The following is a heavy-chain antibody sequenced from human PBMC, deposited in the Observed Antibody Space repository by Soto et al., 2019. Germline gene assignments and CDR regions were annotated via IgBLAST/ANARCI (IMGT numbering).Heavy chain of an antibody. CDR1: GFAFISYS. CDR2: ISSSSYI. J-gene: IGHJ6*02. Sequence: SWGSLRLSCAASGFAFISYSINSFRQAPVKGLEWVSSISSSSYIYYADSVKGRFTISRDNAKNSLYLQMNSLRAEDTAVYYCARVAYDSSGGMDVWGQGTTVTVSS. D-gene: IGHD3-22*01. V-gene: IGHV3-21*01. CDR3: ARVAYDSSGGMDV.